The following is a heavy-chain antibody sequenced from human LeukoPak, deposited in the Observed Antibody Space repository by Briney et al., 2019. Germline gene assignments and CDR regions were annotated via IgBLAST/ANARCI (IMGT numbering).Heavy chain of an antibody. D-gene: IGHD1-26*01. CDR1: GFTFSSFG. CDR2: ISSSSSTI. Sequence: PGGSLRLSCAASGFTFSSFGMNWVRQAPGKGLEWVSYISSSSSTIYYADSVKGRFTISRDNAKNSLYLQMNSLRAEDTAVYYCAKDDTVGATRAFDIWGQGTMVTVSS. J-gene: IGHJ3*02. CDR3: AKDDTVGATRAFDI. V-gene: IGHV3-48*01.